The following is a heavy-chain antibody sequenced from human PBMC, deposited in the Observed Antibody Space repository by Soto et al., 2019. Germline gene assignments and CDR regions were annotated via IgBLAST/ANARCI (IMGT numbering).Heavy chain of an antibody. Sequence: EVQLVESGGGLVQPGGSLKLSCAASGFTFSGSALHWVRQASGKGLEWVGRIRSKANNYATAYAASVKGRFAISRDDSQNTAYLQMNSLRPEDTAMYYCAKDRSGGSYYLFDYWGQGTLVTVSS. D-gene: IGHD1-26*01. CDR2: IRSKANNYAT. CDR3: AKDRSGGSYYLFDY. CDR1: GFTFSGSA. J-gene: IGHJ4*02. V-gene: IGHV3-73*02.